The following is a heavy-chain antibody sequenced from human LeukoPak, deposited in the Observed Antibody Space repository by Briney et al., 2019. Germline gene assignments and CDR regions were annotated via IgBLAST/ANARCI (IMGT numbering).Heavy chain of an antibody. Sequence: ASVKVSCKASGYTFTGYYMHWVRQAPGQGLEWMGWINPNSGGTHYAQKFQGRVTMTRDTSISTAYMELSRLRSDDTAVYYCARGSRLGIFGGDYWGQGTLVTVSS. V-gene: IGHV1-2*02. CDR3: ARGSRLGIFGGDY. CDR2: INPNSGGT. CDR1: GYTFTGYY. D-gene: IGHD3-16*01. J-gene: IGHJ4*02.